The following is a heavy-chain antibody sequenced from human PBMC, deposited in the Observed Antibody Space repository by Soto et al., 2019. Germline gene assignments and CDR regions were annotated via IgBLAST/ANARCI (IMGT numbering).Heavy chain of an antibody. CDR1: GYSFSNYS. CDR2: INPSGGST. J-gene: IGHJ4*02. D-gene: IGHD1-1*01. CDR3: ARDGVQLWPRYYFDY. V-gene: IGHV1-46*01. Sequence: VQLVKSGAEVKKPGASVQVSCKTSGYSFSNYSMHWVRQVPGQGLEWMGKINPSGGSTSLAQKFKDAVTLTRDTSTNTVYMELSSLTSEDTAVYYCARDGVQLWPRYYFDYWGQGTLVTVSS.